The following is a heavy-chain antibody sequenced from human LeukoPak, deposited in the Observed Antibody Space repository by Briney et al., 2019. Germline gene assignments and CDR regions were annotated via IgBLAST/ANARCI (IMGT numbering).Heavy chain of an antibody. D-gene: IGHD2-15*01. CDR1: GFTFSSYA. CDR3: AKDLLGSGTRLDY. CDR2: ISGSGGST. J-gene: IGHJ4*02. V-gene: IGHV3-23*01. Sequence: PGGSLRLSCAASGFTFSSYAMSWVRQAPGKGLEWDSAISGSGGSTYYADSVKGRFTISRDNSKNTLYLQMNSLRAEDTAVYYCAKDLLGSGTRLDYWGQGTLVTVSS.